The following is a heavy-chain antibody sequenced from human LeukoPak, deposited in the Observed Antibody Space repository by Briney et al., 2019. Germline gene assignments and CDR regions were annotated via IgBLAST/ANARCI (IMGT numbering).Heavy chain of an antibody. CDR3: ARAHSGYDVRYFAY. J-gene: IGHJ4*02. V-gene: IGHV1-69*04. D-gene: IGHD5-12*01. Sequence: SVKVPCKASGGFSNYAINWVRQAPGQGLEWMGRIIPILNTANSAEKFQGRVTITADKFTNTAYMELSSLRSEDTAIYYCARAHSGYDVRYFAYWGQGTLVTVSS. CDR1: GGFSNYA. CDR2: IIPILNTA.